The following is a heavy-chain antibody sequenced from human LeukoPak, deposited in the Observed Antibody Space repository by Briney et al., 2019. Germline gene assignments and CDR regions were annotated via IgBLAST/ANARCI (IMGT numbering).Heavy chain of an antibody. Sequence: GGSLRLSCAASGFTFSNYAMSWVRQAPGKGLEWVSSINGRGGSTYYADSVKGRFTISRDNSKNTLHLQMNSLRAEDTAVYYCAKDRSRYDSSAYDFDYWGQGTLVTVSS. CDR1: GFTFSNYA. D-gene: IGHD3-22*01. V-gene: IGHV3-23*01. J-gene: IGHJ4*02. CDR2: INGRGGST. CDR3: AKDRSRYDSSAYDFDY.